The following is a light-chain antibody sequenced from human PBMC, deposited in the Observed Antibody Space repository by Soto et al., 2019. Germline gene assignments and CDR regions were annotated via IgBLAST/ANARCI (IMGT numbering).Light chain of an antibody. CDR1: SSNIEKNS. CDR3: SVWDDSLDGRV. V-gene: IGLV1-44*01. CDR2: RNN. J-gene: IGLJ3*02. Sequence: QSVLTQPPSASGTPGQRVTISCSGRSSNIEKNSVNWYQQFPGTAPKLLIYRNNQRPSGVPDRFSGSKSGTSASLAISGLRSEDEADYYCSVWDDSLDGRVFRGGPKVTVL.